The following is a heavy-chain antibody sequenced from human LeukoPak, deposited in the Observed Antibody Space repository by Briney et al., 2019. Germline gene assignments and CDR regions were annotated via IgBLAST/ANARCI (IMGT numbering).Heavy chain of an antibody. Sequence: SETLSLTCTVSDGSISSYYWSWIRQPPGKGLEWIGEINHSGSTNYNPSLKSRVTISVDTSKNQFSLKLSSVTAADTAVYYCARSRSRPHRLLWFGESRENWFDPWGQGTLVTVSS. D-gene: IGHD3-10*01. J-gene: IGHJ5*02. CDR1: DGSISSYY. CDR2: INHSGST. CDR3: ARSRSRPHRLLWFGESRENWFDP. V-gene: IGHV4-34*01.